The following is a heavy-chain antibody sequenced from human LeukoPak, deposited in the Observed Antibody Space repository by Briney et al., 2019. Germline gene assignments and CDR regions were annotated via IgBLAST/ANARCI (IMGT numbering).Heavy chain of an antibody. CDR3: VREEVGATRADHFDY. CDR1: GGSISSSNW. Sequence: SGTLSLTCAVSGGSISSSNWWSWVRQPPGKGLEWIGEIYHSGSTNYNPSLKSRVTISVDKSKNQFSLKLSSVTAADTAVYYCVREEVGATRADHFDYWGQGTLVTVSS. V-gene: IGHV4-4*02. D-gene: IGHD1-26*01. CDR2: IYHSGST. J-gene: IGHJ4*02.